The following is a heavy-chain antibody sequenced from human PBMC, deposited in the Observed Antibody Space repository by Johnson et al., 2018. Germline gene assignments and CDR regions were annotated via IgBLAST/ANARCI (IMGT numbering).Heavy chain of an antibody. CDR3: ARDRAFYGGMDV. CDR1: GFTFSSYW. CDR2: IKSDASST. V-gene: IGHV3-74*01. J-gene: IGHJ6*02. Sequence: VQLVESGGGLVQPGGSLRLSCAASGFTFSSYWMHWVRQAPGKGLIWVSRIKSDASSTSYEDSVRGRFTLSRDNAKNKLYLQMNRRRDEETDVYYCARDRAFYGGMDVWGQGTTVTVSS. D-gene: IGHD3-16*01.